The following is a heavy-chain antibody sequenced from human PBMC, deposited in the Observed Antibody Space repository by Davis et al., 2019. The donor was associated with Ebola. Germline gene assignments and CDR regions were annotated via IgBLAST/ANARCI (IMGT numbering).Heavy chain of an antibody. D-gene: IGHD1-26*01. V-gene: IGHV3-21*01. CDR2: ISPNSNYI. Sequence: GESLKISCAASGFTFSTYTMIWVRQAPGKGLERVSSISPNSNYIYDADSVRGRFTISRDDAKNSLYLQMNSLRGEDTAVYYCAKDDYHSGSPFDYWGQGTLVTVSS. CDR3: AKDDYHSGSPFDY. CDR1: GFTFSTYT. J-gene: IGHJ4*02.